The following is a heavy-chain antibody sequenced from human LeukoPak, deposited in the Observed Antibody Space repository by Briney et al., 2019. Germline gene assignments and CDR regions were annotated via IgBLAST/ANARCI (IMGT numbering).Heavy chain of an antibody. D-gene: IGHD3-10*01. CDR3: ASAEYYGSGSLDY. CDR1: GGSISSGSYY. V-gene: IGHV4-61*02. CDR2: IYTSGST. Sequence: PSQTLSLTCTVSGGSISSGSYYWRWIRQPAGKGLEWIGRIYTSGSTNYNPSLKSRVTISVDTSKNQFSLKLSSVTAADTAVYYCASAEYYGSGSLDYWGQGTLVTVSS. J-gene: IGHJ4*02.